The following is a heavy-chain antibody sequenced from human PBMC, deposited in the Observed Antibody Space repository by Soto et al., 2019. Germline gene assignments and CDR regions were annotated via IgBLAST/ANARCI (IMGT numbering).Heavy chain of an antibody. CDR2: ISYDGSHE. D-gene: IGHD3-10*01. CDR1: GFTFTTHG. V-gene: IGHV3-30*03. CDR3: ATGRRMTMVVAFTLDAFDV. J-gene: IGHJ3*01. Sequence: QVQLVESGGGMVQPGTSLRLSCAASGFTFTTHGMHWVRQIPGKGLEWVAVISYDGSHEYYADSVKGRFVISRDNSKNMVYLKMNSLTDEDTAVYYCATGRRMTMVVAFTLDAFDVWGQGTMVSVSS.